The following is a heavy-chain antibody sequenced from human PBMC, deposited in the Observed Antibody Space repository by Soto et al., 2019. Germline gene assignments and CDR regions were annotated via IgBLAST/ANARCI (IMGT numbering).Heavy chain of an antibody. CDR2: IFYSGST. CDR1: GGSISNYY. CDR3: ARGIAAAGLNWFDP. J-gene: IGHJ5*02. D-gene: IGHD6-13*01. Sequence: PSEALSLTCTVSGGSISNYYWSWIRQPPGKGLEWIGHIFYSGSTYYNPSLKSRVTISVDKSKNQFSLKLSSVTAADTAVYYCARGIAAAGLNWFDPWGQGTLVTVSS. V-gene: IGHV4-59*12.